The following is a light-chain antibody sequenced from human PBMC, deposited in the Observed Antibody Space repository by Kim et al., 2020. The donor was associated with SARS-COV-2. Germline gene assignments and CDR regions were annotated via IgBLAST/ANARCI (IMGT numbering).Light chain of an antibody. CDR2: KGS. J-gene: IGKJ1*01. CDR3: QQYSSYSWT. CDR1: QITYGW. Sequence: DIQMTQSPSTLSASVGDLVTITCRASQITYGWVAWYQQKPGKAPKLLIYKGSTLEGGVPSRFSGSGSATEFTLTISGLQPDDFATYYCQQYSSYSWTFGQGTKVDIK. V-gene: IGKV1-5*03.